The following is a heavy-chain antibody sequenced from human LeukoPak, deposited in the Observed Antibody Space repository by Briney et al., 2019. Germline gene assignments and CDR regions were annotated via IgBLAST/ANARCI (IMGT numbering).Heavy chain of an antibody. J-gene: IGHJ4*02. D-gene: IGHD3-22*01. CDR1: GGSISSYY. V-gene: IGHV4-4*07. CDR3: ARGRQSLYYYDSSGYEDGFDY. Sequence: SETLSLTCTVSGGSISSYYWSWIRQPAGKGLEWNGRIYTSGSINYNPSLKSRVTMSVDTSKNQFSLKLSSVTAADTAVYYCARGRQSLYYYDSSGYEDGFDYWGQGTLVTVSS. CDR2: IYTSGSI.